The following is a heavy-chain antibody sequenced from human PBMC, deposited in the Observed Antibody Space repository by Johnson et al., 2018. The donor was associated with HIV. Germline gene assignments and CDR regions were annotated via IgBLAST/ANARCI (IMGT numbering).Heavy chain of an antibody. CDR1: GFTFSSYA. V-gene: IGHV3-30*04. CDR3: AKDLQQPQRGEHALAQDAFDI. Sequence: QMQLVESGGGVVQPGRSLRLSCAASGFTFSSYAMHWVRQAPGKGLEWVAVISYDGSNKYYADSVKGRFTISRDNSKNTLNLQMNSLRAEDTAVYYCAKDLQQPQRGEHALAQDAFDIWGQGTMVTVSS. CDR2: ISYDGSNK. D-gene: IGHD6-13*01. J-gene: IGHJ3*02.